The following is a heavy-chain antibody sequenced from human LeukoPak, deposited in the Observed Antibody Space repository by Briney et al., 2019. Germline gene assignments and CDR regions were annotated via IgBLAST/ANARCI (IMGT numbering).Heavy chain of an antibody. V-gene: IGHV4-39*01. Sequence: PSETLSLTCTVSGGSISSSSYHWGWIRQPPRKGLEWIGSIYYSGSTYYNPSLKSRVTISVDTSKNQFSLRLTSVTAADTAVYYCARQTGSGLFILPGGQGTLVTVSS. CDR1: GGSISSSSYH. CDR2: IYYSGST. CDR3: ARQTGSGLFILP. D-gene: IGHD3/OR15-3a*01. J-gene: IGHJ4*02.